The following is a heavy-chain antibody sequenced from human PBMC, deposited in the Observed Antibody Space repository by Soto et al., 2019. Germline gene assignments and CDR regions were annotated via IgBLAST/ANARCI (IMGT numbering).Heavy chain of an antibody. V-gene: IGHV3-33*01. CDR2: IWYDGSSQ. CDR3: ARDDDYEANAFDY. D-gene: IGHD3-22*01. J-gene: IGHJ4*02. CDR1: GFNFRNHG. Sequence: PGGSLRLSCAASGFNFRNHGMHWVRQAPGKGLKWVAVIWYDGSSQYYADSVKGRFTISRDNRENTLYLQMNSLRAEDTAVYYCARDDDYEANAFDYWGPGTLVTVSS.